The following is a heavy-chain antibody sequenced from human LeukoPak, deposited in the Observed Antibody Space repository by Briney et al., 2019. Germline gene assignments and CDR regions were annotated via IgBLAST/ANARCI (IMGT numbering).Heavy chain of an antibody. CDR3: ARGSTEYSDGLDN. CDR1: GFTFSNYG. D-gene: IGHD5-18*01. CDR2: IWYDGSKK. V-gene: IGHV3-33*01. J-gene: IGHJ4*02. Sequence: GGSLRLSCAASGFTFSNYGIHWVRQSPGKGLEWVTVIWYDGSKKYYADSVKGRFTISRDNSKNTLYLQMSSLRAEDTAMYYCARGSTEYSDGLDNWGQGTLVTVSS.